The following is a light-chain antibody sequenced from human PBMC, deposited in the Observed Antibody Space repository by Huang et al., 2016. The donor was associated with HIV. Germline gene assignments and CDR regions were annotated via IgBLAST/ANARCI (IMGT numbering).Light chain of an antibody. CDR1: QDISNH. CDR3: LQHNSYPRT. Sequence: DIQMTQSPSAMSASVGDRVTITCRASQDISNHLAWFQQKPGKVPKCLIYGTSSLQSGVPSKFSGSGSGTEFTLTISSLQLEDFATDYCLQHNSYPRTFGPGTKVEFK. J-gene: IGKJ3*01. V-gene: IGKV1-17*03. CDR2: GTS.